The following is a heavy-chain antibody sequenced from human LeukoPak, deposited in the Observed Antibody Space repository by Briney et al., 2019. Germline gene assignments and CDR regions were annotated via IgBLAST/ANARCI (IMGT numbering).Heavy chain of an antibody. J-gene: IGHJ4*02. Sequence: GESLKISCKGSGYSFTSYWISWVRQMPGKGLEWMGRIDPSDSYTNYSPSFQGHVTISADKSISTAYLQWSSLKASDIAMYYCATTGGYSYGYPVYWGQGTLVSVSS. D-gene: IGHD5-18*01. CDR3: ATTGGYSYGYPVY. CDR1: GYSFTSYW. CDR2: IDPSDSYT. V-gene: IGHV5-10-1*01.